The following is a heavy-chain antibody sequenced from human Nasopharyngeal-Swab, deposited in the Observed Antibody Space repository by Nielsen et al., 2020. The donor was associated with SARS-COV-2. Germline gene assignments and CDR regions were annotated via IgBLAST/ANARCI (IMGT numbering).Heavy chain of an antibody. J-gene: IGHJ5*02. D-gene: IGHD3-10*01. CDR3: AKDSTMVRGRGGFDP. Sequence: GESLKISCAASGFTFSSYAMSWVRQAPGKGLEWVSAISGSGGSTYYADSVKGRFTISRDNSKNTLYPQMNSLRAEDTAVYYCAKDSTMVRGRGGFDPWGQGTLVTVSS. CDR2: ISGSGGST. CDR1: GFTFSSYA. V-gene: IGHV3-23*01.